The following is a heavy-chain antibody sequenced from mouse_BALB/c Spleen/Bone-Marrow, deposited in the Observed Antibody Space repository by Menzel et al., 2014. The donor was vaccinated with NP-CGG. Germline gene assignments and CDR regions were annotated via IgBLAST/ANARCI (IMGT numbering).Heavy chain of an antibody. CDR1: GFTFSSYG. D-gene: IGHD2-1*01. V-gene: IGHV5-9-1*01. CDR3: ARDYGNYGFAY. Sequence: DVMLVESGGGLVKPGGSLKLSCAASGFTFSSYGMSWVRQTPEKRLEWVATISSGGSYTYYPDSVKGRFTISRDNAKNTLNLQMSSLRSEDTAMYYCARDYGNYGFAYWGQGTLVTVST. CDR2: ISSGGSYT. J-gene: IGHJ3*01.